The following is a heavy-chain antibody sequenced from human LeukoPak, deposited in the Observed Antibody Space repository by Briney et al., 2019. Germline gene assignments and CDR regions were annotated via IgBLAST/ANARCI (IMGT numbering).Heavy chain of an antibody. CDR2: ISGSGANT. CDR3: AKGRALEVVAAFNY. Sequence: GGSLRLSCAASGFTFSSYAMGWVRQAPGKGLEWVSAISGSGANTYYADSVKGRFTISRDNSKNTLSLQMNTLRTDDAAVYYCAKGRALEVVAAFNYWGQGTVVTVSS. J-gene: IGHJ4*02. CDR1: GFTFSSYA. V-gene: IGHV3-23*01. D-gene: IGHD2-15*01.